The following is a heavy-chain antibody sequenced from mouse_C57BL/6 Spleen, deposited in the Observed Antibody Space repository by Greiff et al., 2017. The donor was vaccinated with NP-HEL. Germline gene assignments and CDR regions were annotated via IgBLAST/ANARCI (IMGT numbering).Heavy chain of an antibody. CDR2: ISSGGDYI. Sequence: EVKVVESGEGLVKPGGSLKLSCAASGFTFSSYAMSWVRQTPEKRLEWVAYISSGGDYIYYADTVKGRINISRDNARNTLYLQMSSLKSEDTAMYYCTRSPYYYGSSLYYFDYWGQGTTLTVSS. D-gene: IGHD1-1*01. V-gene: IGHV5-9-1*02. J-gene: IGHJ2*01. CDR3: TRSPYYYGSSLYYFDY. CDR1: GFTFSSYA.